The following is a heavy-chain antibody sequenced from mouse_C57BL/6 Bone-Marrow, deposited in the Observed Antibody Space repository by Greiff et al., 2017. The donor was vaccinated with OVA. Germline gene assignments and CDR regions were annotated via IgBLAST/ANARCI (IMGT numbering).Heavy chain of an antibody. J-gene: IGHJ4*01. CDR2: ISDGGSYT. CDR3: ARVCAMDY. Sequence: EVQLVESGGGLVKPGGSLKLSCAASGFTFSSYAMSWVRQTPEKRLEWVATISDGGSYTYYPDNVKGRFTISRDNAKNNLYLQMSHLKSEDTAMYYCARVCAMDYWGQGTSVTVSS. V-gene: IGHV5-4*01. CDR1: GFTFSSYA.